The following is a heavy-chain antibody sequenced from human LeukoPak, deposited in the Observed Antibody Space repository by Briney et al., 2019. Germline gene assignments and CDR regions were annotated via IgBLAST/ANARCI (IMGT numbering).Heavy chain of an antibody. D-gene: IGHD3-16*01. CDR2: LYSGVST. Sequence: SETLSLTCTVSGASISSFYWSWIRQPPGKGLEWIGSLYSGVSTDYNPSLKSRVTILVDTSKNQFSLKLSPVTAADTAIYYCATRRRGNAFDIWGQGTMVTVSS. V-gene: IGHV4-59*01. J-gene: IGHJ3*02. CDR3: ATRRRGNAFDI. CDR1: GASISSFY.